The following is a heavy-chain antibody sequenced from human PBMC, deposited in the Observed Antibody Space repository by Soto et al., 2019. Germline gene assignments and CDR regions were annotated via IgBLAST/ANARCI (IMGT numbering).Heavy chain of an antibody. D-gene: IGHD3-10*01. CDR1: GYNFNIYW. V-gene: IGHV5-51*01. J-gene: IGHJ4*01. CDR2: IYPGDSDT. CDR3: ARQAGLGIYYFDY. Sequence: GESLKISCKGSGYNFNIYWIAWVRHMPGKGLEWMGIIYPGDSDTRYSPSFQGQVTISVDKSINTAYLQWSSLKASDTAMYYCARQAGLGIYYFDYWGRGTLVTVSS.